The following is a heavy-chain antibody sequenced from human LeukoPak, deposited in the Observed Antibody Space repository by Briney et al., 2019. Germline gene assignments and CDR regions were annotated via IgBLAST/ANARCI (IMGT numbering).Heavy chain of an antibody. Sequence: SETLSLTCTVSGGSISSSSYYWGWIRQPPGKGLEWIGSIYYSGSTYYNPSLKSRVTISVDTSKNQFSLKLSSVTAADTAVYYCARHGGDCSGGSCYPMSIDYWGQGTLVTVSS. J-gene: IGHJ4*02. CDR3: ARHGGDCSGGSCYPMSIDY. D-gene: IGHD2-15*01. CDR2: IYYSGST. V-gene: IGHV4-39*01. CDR1: GGSISSSSYY.